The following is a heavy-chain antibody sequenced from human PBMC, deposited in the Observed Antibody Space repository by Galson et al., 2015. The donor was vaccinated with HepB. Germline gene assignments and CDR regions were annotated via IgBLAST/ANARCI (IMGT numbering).Heavy chain of an antibody. Sequence: SETLSLTCTVSGGSISSYHWNWIRQPAGKSLEWIGHIYTSGNTNYNPSLKRRITVSVDTSKNQVSLELKSVTAADTAVYYCARSNYYKIFDYWGPGTLVTVSS. D-gene: IGHD1-26*01. CDR3: ARSNYYKIFDY. J-gene: IGHJ4*02. CDR1: GGSISSYH. CDR2: IYTSGNT. V-gene: IGHV4-4*07.